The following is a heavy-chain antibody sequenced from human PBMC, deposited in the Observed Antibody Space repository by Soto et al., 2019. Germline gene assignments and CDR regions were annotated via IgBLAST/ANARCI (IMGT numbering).Heavy chain of an antibody. J-gene: IGHJ5*02. CDR3: ARDLRNFIVVVPGEFDP. CDR1: GYTFTSYY. D-gene: IGHD2-2*01. V-gene: IGHV1-46*01. Sequence: GASVKVSCKASGYTFTSYYMHWVRQAPGQGLEWMGIINPSGGSTSYAQKFQGRVTMTRDTSTSTVYMELSSLRSEDTAVYYCARDLRNFIVVVPGEFDPWGQGTLVTVSS. CDR2: INPSGGST.